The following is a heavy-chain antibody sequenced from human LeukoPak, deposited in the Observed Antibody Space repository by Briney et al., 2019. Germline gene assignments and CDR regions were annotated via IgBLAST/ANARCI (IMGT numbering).Heavy chain of an antibody. J-gene: IGHJ4*02. V-gene: IGHV1-8*01. CDR1: GYTFTSYD. D-gene: IGHD5-12*01. CDR3: ARVGVDGYDLSFEDY. CDR2: MNPNSGNT. Sequence: GASVKVSCKASGYTFTSYDINWVRQATGQGLEWVGWMNPNSGNTGYAQKFQGRVTMTRNTSISTAYMELSSRRSEDTAVYYCARVGVDGYDLSFEDYWGQGTLVTVSS.